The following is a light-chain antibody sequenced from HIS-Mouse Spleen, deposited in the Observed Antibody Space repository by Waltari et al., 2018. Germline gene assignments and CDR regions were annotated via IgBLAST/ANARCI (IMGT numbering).Light chain of an antibody. V-gene: IGLV3-1*01. J-gene: IGLJ2*01. CDR1: TLGDNH. CDR2: QDS. Sequence: SYELTLPPSVSVSPGQTASTTCHGETLGDNHACWYQHKPGQSPVLVIYQDSQRPSGIPERFSGSNSGNTATLTISGTQAMDEADYYCQAWDSSTVVFGGGTKLTVL. CDR3: QAWDSSTVV.